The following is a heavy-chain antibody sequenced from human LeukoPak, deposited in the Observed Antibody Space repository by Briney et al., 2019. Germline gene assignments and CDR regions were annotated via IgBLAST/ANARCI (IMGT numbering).Heavy chain of an antibody. J-gene: IGHJ5*01. Sequence: SETLSLTCTVSGGSLSTYYWTWIRQPPGKGLEWIGYIFYTGSANYNPSLTSRVTMSVDASKNQFSLNLSSVAAADTAVYYCARAQIESALYDSYGWLDSWGQGTLVSVSS. CDR1: GGSLSTYY. V-gene: IGHV4-59*01. D-gene: IGHD5/OR15-5a*01. CDR3: ARAQIESALYDSYGWLDS. CDR2: IFYTGSA.